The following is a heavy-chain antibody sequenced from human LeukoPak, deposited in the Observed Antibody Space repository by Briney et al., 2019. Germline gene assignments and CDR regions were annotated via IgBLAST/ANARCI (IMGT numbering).Heavy chain of an antibody. CDR1: GGSINGGNYF. J-gene: IGHJ3*02. V-gene: IGHV4-39*01. CDR2: IYYRGST. CDR3: ARQRPLPMAARVEAFDI. D-gene: IGHD6-6*01. Sequence: PSETLSLTCTVSGGSINGGNYFWGWIRQPPGNGLQWIGTIYYRGSTYYNPSLKSRVTISVDTPKNQFSLKLSSVTAADTAMYYCARQRPLPMAARVEAFDIWGQGTMVTVSS.